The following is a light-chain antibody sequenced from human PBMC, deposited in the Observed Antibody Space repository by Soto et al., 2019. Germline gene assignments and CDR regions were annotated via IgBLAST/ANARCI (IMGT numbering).Light chain of an antibody. CDR1: QSISSW. Sequence: DIQMTQSPSTLSASVGVSVTITCRASQSISSWLAWYQQKPGKAPKLLVYDASSLESGVPSRFSGSGSGTEFTLTISSLQPDDFASYYCQQYNSYSRTFGQGTKVEIK. CDR3: QQYNSYSRT. J-gene: IGKJ1*01. CDR2: DAS. V-gene: IGKV1-5*01.